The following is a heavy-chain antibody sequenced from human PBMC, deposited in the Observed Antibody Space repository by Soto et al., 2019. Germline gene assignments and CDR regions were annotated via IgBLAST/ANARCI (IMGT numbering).Heavy chain of an antibody. CDR2: ISYDGSNK. CDR1: GFTFSSYG. CDR3: AKGLAYCGGDCYSHFDL. J-gene: IGHJ2*01. D-gene: IGHD2-21*02. V-gene: IGHV3-30*18. Sequence: QVQLVESGGGVVQPGRSLRLSCAASGFTFSSYGMHWVRQAPGKGLEWVAVISYDGSNKYYADSVKGRFTISRDNSKNTLYLHRNSLRAEDTAVYYCAKGLAYCGGDCYSHFDLWGRGTLVTVSS.